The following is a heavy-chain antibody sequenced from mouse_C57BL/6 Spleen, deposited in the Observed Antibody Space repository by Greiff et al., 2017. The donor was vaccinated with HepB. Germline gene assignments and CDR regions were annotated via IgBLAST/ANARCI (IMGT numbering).Heavy chain of an antibody. Sequence: VHVKQSGPELVKPGASVKISCKASGYSFTGYYMNWVKQSPEKSLEWIGEINPSTGGTTYNQKFKAKATLTVDKSSSTAYMQLKSLTSEDSAVYYCARRSYYDYDGEAYWGQGTLVTVSA. D-gene: IGHD2-4*01. CDR1: GYSFTGYY. CDR3: ARRSYYDYDGEAY. V-gene: IGHV1-42*01. CDR2: INPSTGGT. J-gene: IGHJ3*01.